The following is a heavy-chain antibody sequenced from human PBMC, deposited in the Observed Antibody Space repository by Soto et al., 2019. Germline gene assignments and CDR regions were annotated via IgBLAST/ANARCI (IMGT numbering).Heavy chain of an antibody. D-gene: IGHD1-26*01. V-gene: IGHV4-61*08. J-gene: IGHJ5*02. Sequence: SETLSLTCSVSGDSVSSGAYYSSWIRQPPGKGLEWIGYVYYSGSTSYNPSLETGVTISVDTSKNQFSLKLTSVTPADTAIYYCARVKRSTSRLDPWGQGTLVTVSS. CDR1: GDSVSSGAYY. CDR3: ARVKRSTSRLDP. CDR2: VYYSGST.